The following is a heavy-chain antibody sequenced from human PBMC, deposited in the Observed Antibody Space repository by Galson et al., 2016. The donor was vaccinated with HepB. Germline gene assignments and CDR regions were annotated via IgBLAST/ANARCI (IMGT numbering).Heavy chain of an antibody. CDR1: GGTFSNNA. J-gene: IGHJ6*02. V-gene: IGHV1-69*13. Sequence: SVKVSCKASGGTFSNNAFSWVRQAPGLGLEWMGGIIPIFGTADYAQKFKGRVTITADESTNIAYMEVSSLRSEDTAIYYCAGGTQLRWTRDYSYYGMDVWGPGTTVTVSS. CDR3: AGGTQLRWTRDYSYYGMDV. D-gene: IGHD4-23*01. CDR2: IIPIFGTA.